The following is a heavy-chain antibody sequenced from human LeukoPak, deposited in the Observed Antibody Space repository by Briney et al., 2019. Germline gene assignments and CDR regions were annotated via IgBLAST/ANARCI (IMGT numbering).Heavy chain of an antibody. V-gene: IGHV1-2*06. J-gene: IGHJ4*02. CDR1: GYTFADYF. D-gene: IGHD3-3*01. Sequence: ASLKVSCKTSGYTFADYFIHWVRHAPGQGLEWMGRINANSGDTYYEQKFQGRVTMTRDTSISTAYVEVNWLISDDTAIYYCARDVISTSNLEFDYWGQGTLVTVSS. CDR2: INANSGDT. CDR3: ARDVISTSNLEFDY.